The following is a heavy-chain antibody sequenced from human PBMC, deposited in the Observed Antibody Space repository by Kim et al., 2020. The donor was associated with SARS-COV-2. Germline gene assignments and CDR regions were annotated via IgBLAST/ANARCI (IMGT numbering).Heavy chain of an antibody. J-gene: IGHJ4*02. D-gene: IGHD2-8*01. CDR2: IIPIFGTA. V-gene: IGHV1-69*13. Sequence: SVKVSCKASGGTFSSYAISWVRQAPGQGLEWMGGIIPIFGTANYAQKFQGRVTITADESTSTAYMELSSLRSEDTAVYYCARQDPSAETQWTFDYWGQGTLVTVSS. CDR3: ARQDPSAETQWTFDY. CDR1: GGTFSSYA.